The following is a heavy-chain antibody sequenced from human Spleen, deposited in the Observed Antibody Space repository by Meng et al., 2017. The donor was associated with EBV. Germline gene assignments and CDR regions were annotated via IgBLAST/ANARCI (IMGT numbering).Heavy chain of an antibody. D-gene: IGHD3-3*01. CDR2: IYYSGST. Sequence: QVERQGSGPGMGKPSQTLSPTCAVSGVSISSGAYYWSWIRQPPGKGLEWIGYIYYSGSTYYNPSLKSRVTISIDTSKIQLSLKLSSVTVADTALYYCAGGSGKGRTFQHWGQGTLVTVSS. J-gene: IGHJ1*01. CDR3: AGGSGKGRTFQH. V-gene: IGHV4-30-4*01. CDR1: GVSISSGAYY.